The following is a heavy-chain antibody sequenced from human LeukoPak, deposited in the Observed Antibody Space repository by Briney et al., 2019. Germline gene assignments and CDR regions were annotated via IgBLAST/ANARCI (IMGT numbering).Heavy chain of an antibody. CDR1: GFTFSSYG. CDR2: IWYDGSNK. J-gene: IGHJ4*02. V-gene: IGHV3-33*01. CDR3: ARDTGSSSWYADYFDY. D-gene: IGHD6-13*01. Sequence: TGGSLRLSCAASGFTFSSYGMHWVRQAPGKGLEWVAVIWYDGSNKYYADSVKGRFTISRDNSKNTLYLQMNSLRAEDTAVYYCARDTGSSSWYADYFDYWGQGTPVTVSS.